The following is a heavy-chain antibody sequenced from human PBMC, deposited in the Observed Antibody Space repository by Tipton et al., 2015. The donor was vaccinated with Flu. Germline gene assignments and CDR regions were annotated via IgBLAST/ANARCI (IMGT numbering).Heavy chain of an antibody. V-gene: IGHV4-59*08. J-gene: IGHJ3*01. CDR2: VYYTGTT. Sequence: LRLSCSVSGASITGYYCNWIRQSPEKGLEWLGFVYYTGTTNYNPSLKGRVSISLDTSKNQFSLTLTSVTAADTAVYYCARHWDYIDSFDVWGPGTAFTVSS. D-gene: IGHD4-11*01. CDR3: ARHWDYIDSFDV. CDR1: GASITGYY.